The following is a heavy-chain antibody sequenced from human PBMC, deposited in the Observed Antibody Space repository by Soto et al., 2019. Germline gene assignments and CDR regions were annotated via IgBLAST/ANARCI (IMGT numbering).Heavy chain of an antibody. V-gene: IGHV4-59*08. J-gene: IGHJ6*02. CDR1: GGSISNYY. D-gene: IGHD3-10*01. Sequence: QVQLQESGPGLVKPSETLSLTCTVSGGSISNYYCSWFRQPPGEGLEWIGVLHYGGNSDYNPSLGSRVSVSVATSKNQFSLRLSPVPAADAAVYCARQGFGAIHGLVDVWGQGTTVIVSS. CDR3: ARQGFGAIHGLVDV. CDR2: LHYGGNS.